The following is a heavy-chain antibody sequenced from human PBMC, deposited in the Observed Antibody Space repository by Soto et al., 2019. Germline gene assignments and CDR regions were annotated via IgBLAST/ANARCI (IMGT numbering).Heavy chain of an antibody. Sequence: QVQLQESGPGLVKPSETLSLTCTVSGGSISSYYWSWIRQPPGKGLEWIGYIYYSGSTNYNPSLKSRVTIPVDTSKNQFSLKLSSVTAADTAVYYCARGIAAAGTFWFDPWGQGTLVTVSS. V-gene: IGHV4-59*01. CDR2: IYYSGST. J-gene: IGHJ5*02. CDR3: ARGIAAAGTFWFDP. CDR1: GGSISSYY. D-gene: IGHD6-13*01.